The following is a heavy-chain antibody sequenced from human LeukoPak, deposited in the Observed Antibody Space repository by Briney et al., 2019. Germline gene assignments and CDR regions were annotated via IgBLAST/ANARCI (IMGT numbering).Heavy chain of an antibody. J-gene: IGHJ4*02. CDR2: FYNSGST. CDR3: ARGDSSGHPAFDY. Sequence: SETLSLTCTVSGGSISNNYWTWIRQPPGKGLEWIGYFYNSGSTNYNPSLKSRVTMSVDTSKNQFSLKLTSVTAADTAVYYCARGDSSGHPAFDYWGQGTLVTVSS. D-gene: IGHD3-22*01. V-gene: IGHV4-59*01. CDR1: GGSISNNY.